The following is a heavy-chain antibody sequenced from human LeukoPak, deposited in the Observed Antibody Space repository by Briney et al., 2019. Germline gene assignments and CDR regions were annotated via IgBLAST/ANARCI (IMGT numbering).Heavy chain of an antibody. Sequence: PSETLSLTCTVSGGSISSGSYYWSWIRQPAGKGLEWIGRIYTSGSTNYNPSLKSRVTISVDTSKNQFSLKLSSVTAADTAIYYCAREAYISQNYPPGEWGQGILVTVSS. V-gene: IGHV4-61*02. J-gene: IGHJ4*02. CDR1: GGSISSGSYY. CDR3: AREAYISQNYPPGE. D-gene: IGHD3-9*01. CDR2: IYTSGST.